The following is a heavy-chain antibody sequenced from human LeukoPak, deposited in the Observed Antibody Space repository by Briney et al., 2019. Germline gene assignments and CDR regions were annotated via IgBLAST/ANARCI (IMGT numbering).Heavy chain of an antibody. V-gene: IGHV1-18*01. Sequence: ASVKVSCKASGYTFTSYGIRWVRQAPGQGLEWMGWISAYNGNTNYAQKLQGRVTMTTDTSTSTAYMELRSLRSDDTAVYYCARVVLSGYDRNRHYYYYGMDVWGQGTTVTVSS. CDR2: ISAYNGNT. D-gene: IGHD5-12*01. CDR1: GYTFTSYG. CDR3: ARVVLSGYDRNRHYYYYGMDV. J-gene: IGHJ6*02.